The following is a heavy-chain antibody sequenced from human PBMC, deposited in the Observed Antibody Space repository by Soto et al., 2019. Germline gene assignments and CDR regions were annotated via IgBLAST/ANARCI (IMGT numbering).Heavy chain of an antibody. D-gene: IGHD6-6*01. CDR3: ARGSSSYCDYGMDV. V-gene: IGHV4-30-2*01. J-gene: IGHJ6*04. Sequence: SETLSLTCAVSGDSISRGGYSWTWIRQPPGKALEWIGNIYDSGSTSYNPSLKSRVTISVDRSKNQFSLKLTSVTAADTAVYFCARGSSSYCDYGMDVWGEGTTVTVSS. CDR1: GDSISRGGYS. CDR2: IYDSGST.